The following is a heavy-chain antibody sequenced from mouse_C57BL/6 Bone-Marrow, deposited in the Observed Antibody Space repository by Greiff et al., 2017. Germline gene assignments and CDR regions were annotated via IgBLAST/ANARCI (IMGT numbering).Heavy chain of an antibody. CDR1: GFSFNTYA. CDR2: IRSKSNNYAT. V-gene: IGHV10-1*01. J-gene: IGHJ4*01. CDR3: VRHGGTTVVAPSYAMDY. D-gene: IGHD1-1*01. Sequence: EVKLVESGGGLVQPKGSLKLSCAASGFSFNTYAMNWVRQAPGKGLEWVARIRSKSNNYATYYADSVKDRFTISRDDSESMLYLQMNNLKTEDTAMYYCVRHGGTTVVAPSYAMDYWGQGTSVTVSS.